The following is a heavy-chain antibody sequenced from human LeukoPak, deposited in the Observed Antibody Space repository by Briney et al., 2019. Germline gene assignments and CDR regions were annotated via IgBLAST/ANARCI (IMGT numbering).Heavy chain of an antibody. J-gene: IGHJ4*02. CDR2: IYYSGST. Sequence: SETLSLTCAVYGGSFSGYYWSWIRQPPGKGLEWIGYIYYSGSTNYNPSLKSRVTISVDTSKNQFSLKLSSVTAADTAVYYCARVVAGNPDYWGQGTLVTVSS. V-gene: IGHV4-59*01. D-gene: IGHD6-19*01. CDR3: ARVVAGNPDY. CDR1: GGSFSGYY.